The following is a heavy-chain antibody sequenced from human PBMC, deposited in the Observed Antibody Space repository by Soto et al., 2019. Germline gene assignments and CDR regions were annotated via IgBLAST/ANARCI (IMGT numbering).Heavy chain of an antibody. Sequence: QVQLQESGPGLVKPSQTLSLTCTVSGGSISSGDYYWSWIRQPPGKGLEGIGYIYYSGSTYYNPSRKSRVNISVDTPKNQFPLKLSSVTAADTGVYYCARDVDDCSCYCGSVDYWGQGTLVTVSS. CDR3: ARDVDDCSCYCGSVDY. CDR1: GGSISSGDYY. J-gene: IGHJ4*02. CDR2: IYYSGST. D-gene: IGHD3-22*01. V-gene: IGHV4-30-4*01.